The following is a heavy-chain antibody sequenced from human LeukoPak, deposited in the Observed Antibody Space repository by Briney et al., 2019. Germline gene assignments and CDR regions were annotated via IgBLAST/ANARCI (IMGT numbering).Heavy chain of an antibody. D-gene: IGHD6-19*01. CDR2: IGGNGDKT. Sequence: GGSLRLSCAASGFTFNRNAISWVRQAPGKGLEGVSTIGGNGDKTFYADSVKGRFTISRDNSKNMLHLQMSSLTGEDTALYYCVRRGDASSGWGDHDYWGQGALVTVSS. V-gene: IGHV3-23*01. J-gene: IGHJ4*02. CDR3: VRRGDASSGWGDHDY. CDR1: GFTFNRNA.